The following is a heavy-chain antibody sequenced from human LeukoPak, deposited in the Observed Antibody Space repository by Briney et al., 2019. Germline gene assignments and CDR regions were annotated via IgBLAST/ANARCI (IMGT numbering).Heavy chain of an antibody. CDR1: GFTFSSYA. CDR3: AKDFNQWLVRGNPFDI. CDR2: ISGSGGST. D-gene: IGHD6-19*01. Sequence: GGSLRLSCAASGFTFSSYAMSWVRQAPGKGLEWVSTISGSGGSTYYTDSVKGRFTISRDNSKNTLYLQMNSLTAEDTAVYYCAKDFNQWLVRGNPFDIWGQGTMVTVSS. V-gene: IGHV3-23*01. J-gene: IGHJ3*02.